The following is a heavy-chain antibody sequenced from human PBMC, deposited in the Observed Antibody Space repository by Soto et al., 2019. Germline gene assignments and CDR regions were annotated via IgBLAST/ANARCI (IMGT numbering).Heavy chain of an antibody. D-gene: IGHD3-3*01. Sequence: GGSLRLSCAASGFSFGSYALSWVRQAPGKGLGWVSTISGSDGRTFYADSVKGRFSISRETSQSTLYLQMNSLKSDATPMHYFARWSYLDYWGQGTRVAVPS. CDR1: GFSFGSYA. V-gene: IGHV3-23*01. J-gene: IGHJ4*02. CDR3: ARWSYLDY. CDR2: ISGSDGRT.